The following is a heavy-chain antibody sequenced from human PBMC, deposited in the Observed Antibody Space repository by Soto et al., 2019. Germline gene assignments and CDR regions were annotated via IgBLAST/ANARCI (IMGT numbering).Heavy chain of an antibody. D-gene: IGHD3-22*01. CDR1: GFTFDDYA. Sequence: EVQLVESGGGLVQPGRSLRLSCAASGFTFDDYAMHWVRQRPGRGLEWVSGITWNSDEIGYPDSVKGRFSISRDNAKKYLYLQMKSLRPDDTALYYCAASRGFDSSGYSGYYYGMDVWGQGTTVTVSS. CDR2: ITWNSDEI. J-gene: IGHJ6*02. CDR3: AASRGFDSSGYSGYYYGMDV. V-gene: IGHV3-9*01.